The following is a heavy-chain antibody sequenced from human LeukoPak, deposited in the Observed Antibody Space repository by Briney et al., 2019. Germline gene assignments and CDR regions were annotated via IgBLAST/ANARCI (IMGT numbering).Heavy chain of an antibody. J-gene: IGHJ4*02. Sequence: SETLSLTCTVSGVSISSSNSYWGWIRQPPGKGLEWIGSIYYSGNTYYNPSLESRVTISVDTSKNQFSLKLSSVTAADTAIYYCAKHYMGSSYNRGLDYWGQGTLVTVSS. CDR2: IYYSGNT. CDR3: AKHYMGSSYNRGLDY. CDR1: GVSISSSNSY. V-gene: IGHV4-39*01. D-gene: IGHD3-10*01.